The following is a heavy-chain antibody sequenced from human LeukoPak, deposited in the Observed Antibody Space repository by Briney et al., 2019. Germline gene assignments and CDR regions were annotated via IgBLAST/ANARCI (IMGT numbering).Heavy chain of an antibody. J-gene: IGHJ4*02. CDR3: ARDGYNPAIDY. CDR1: GYTFTSYG. V-gene: IGHV1-18*01. D-gene: IGHD5-24*01. Sequence: ASVKVSCKASGYTFTSYGISWVRQAPGQGLEWMGWINPNSGGRNYAQKFQGRVTMTRDMSTSTVYMELSSLRSEDTAVYYCARDGYNPAIDYWGQGTLVTVSS. CDR2: INPNSGGR.